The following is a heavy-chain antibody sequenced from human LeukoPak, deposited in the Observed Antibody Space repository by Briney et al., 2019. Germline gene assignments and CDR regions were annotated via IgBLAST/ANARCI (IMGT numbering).Heavy chain of an antibody. CDR2: IYSGGST. CDR3: ASDIAAAFRFDY. CDR1: GFTVSSNY. V-gene: IGHV3-66*01. J-gene: IGHJ4*02. D-gene: IGHD6-13*01. Sequence: GGSLRLSCAASGFTVSSNYMGWVRQAPGKGLEWVSVIYSGGSTYYADSVKGRFTISRDNSKNTLYLQMNSLRAEDTAVYYCASDIAAAFRFDYWGQGTLVTVSS.